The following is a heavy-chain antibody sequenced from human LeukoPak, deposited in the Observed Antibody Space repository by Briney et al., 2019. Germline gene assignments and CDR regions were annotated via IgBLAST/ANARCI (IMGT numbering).Heavy chain of an antibody. V-gene: IGHV1-2*02. D-gene: IGHD2-2*03. Sequence: ASVKVSCKVSGVTFTGAYMHWVRQAPGQGLEWMGWINPNSGETRYGQKFQGRVTMTGDTSIDTVHMELGSLTSDDTAVYYCASVLFNSGYDSWGQGTLVTVSS. J-gene: IGHJ5*01. CDR2: INPNSGET. CDR1: GVTFTGAY. CDR3: ASVLFNSGYDS.